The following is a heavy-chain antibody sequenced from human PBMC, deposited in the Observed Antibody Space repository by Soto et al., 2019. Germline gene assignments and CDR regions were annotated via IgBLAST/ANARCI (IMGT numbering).Heavy chain of an antibody. CDR1: GFTFSSYA. V-gene: IGHV3-23*01. D-gene: IGHD6-6*01. Sequence: PGGALRLSCAAPGFTFSSYAMSWVRQAPGKGLEWVSAISGSGGSTYYADSVKGRFTISRDNSKNTLYLQMNSLRAEDTAVYYCAKVGLEYSSSFRNWFDPWGQGTLVTVSS. J-gene: IGHJ5*02. CDR2: ISGSGGST. CDR3: AKVGLEYSSSFRNWFDP.